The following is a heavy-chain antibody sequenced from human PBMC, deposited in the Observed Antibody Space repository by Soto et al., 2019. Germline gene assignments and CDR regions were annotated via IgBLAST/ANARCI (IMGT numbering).Heavy chain of an antibody. CDR2: IAGGGHTI. J-gene: IGHJ4*02. Sequence: LRLSCAASGFPFHSYSMNWVRQAPGRGLEWVSYIAGGGHTIYYADSVKGRFTISRDDARSSLYLQMNSLRDDDTAIYYCARDPISGSFDYWGQGTLVTVSS. V-gene: IGHV3-48*02. CDR1: GFPFHSYS. D-gene: IGHD6-19*01. CDR3: ARDPISGSFDY.